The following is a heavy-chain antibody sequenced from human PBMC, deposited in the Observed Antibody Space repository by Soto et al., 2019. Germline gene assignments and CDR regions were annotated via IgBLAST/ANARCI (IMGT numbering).Heavy chain of an antibody. D-gene: IGHD2-15*01. J-gene: IGHJ6*02. CDR3: AIDVGRSTYYYYGMDC. V-gene: IGHV3-23*01. CDR1: GFTFSSYA. Sequence: GGSLRLSCAASGFTFSSYAMSWVRQAPGKGLEWVSAISGSGGSTYYADSVKGRFTISRDNSKNTLYLQMNSLRAEDKAVYYCAIDVGRSTYYYYGMDCWGQGTTVTVSS. CDR2: ISGSGGST.